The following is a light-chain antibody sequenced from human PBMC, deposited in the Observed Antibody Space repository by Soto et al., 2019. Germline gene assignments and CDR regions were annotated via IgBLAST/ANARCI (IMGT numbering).Light chain of an antibody. CDR3: QQYHNYPVT. CDR2: DAS. V-gene: IGKV1-16*02. J-gene: IGKJ4*01. Sequence: DIQMTQSPSSLSASVGDRVTITCRASQEIRNHLAWFQQKPGKPPKSLIYDASSLQSGVPSKFSGSGSGTDFTLTISSLQPEDFATYYCQQYHNYPVTFGGGTKVEI. CDR1: QEIRNH.